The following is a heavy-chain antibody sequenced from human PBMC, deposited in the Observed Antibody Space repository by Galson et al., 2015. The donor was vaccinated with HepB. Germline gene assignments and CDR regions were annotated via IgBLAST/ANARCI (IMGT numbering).Heavy chain of an antibody. V-gene: IGHV3-23*01. CDR3: AKDGSAWGLLEY. Sequence: FLRLSCAVSGVTFTSYAMSWVRQAPGKGLEWVSAIRYSGDSTYYADSVKGRFTISIDKSRNTLYLQMYSLKAEDTAVYFCAKDGSAWGLLEYWGRGILVTVSS. CDR2: IRYSGDST. J-gene: IGHJ4*02. CDR1: GVTFTSYA. D-gene: IGHD6-19*01.